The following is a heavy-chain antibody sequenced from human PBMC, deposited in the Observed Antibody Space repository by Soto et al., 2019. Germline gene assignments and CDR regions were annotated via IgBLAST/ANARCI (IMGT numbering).Heavy chain of an antibody. V-gene: IGHV3-15*01. D-gene: IGHD5-18*01. CDR2: IKGKTDGGTT. Sequence: GGSLRLSCAASGFTFSNAWMSWVRQAPGKGLEWVGRIKGKTDGGTTDYAAPVKGRFTISRDDSKNTLYLQMNSLKTEDTAVYYCTTDYVDTAMVTDYWGQGTLVTVSS. CDR1: GFTFSNAW. J-gene: IGHJ4*02. CDR3: TTDYVDTAMVTDY.